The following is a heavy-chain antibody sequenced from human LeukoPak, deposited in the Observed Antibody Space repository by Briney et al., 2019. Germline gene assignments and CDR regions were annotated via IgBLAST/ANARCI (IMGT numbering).Heavy chain of an antibody. D-gene: IGHD4-23*01. J-gene: IGHJ5*02. V-gene: IGHV1-46*01. CDR2: INPSGGST. Sequence: ASVKVSCKASGYTFGTHWMHWVRQAPGQGLEWMGIINPSGGSTSYAQKFQGRATMTRDMSTSTDYMELSSLRSEDTAVYYCARDNSVEDTAWWFDPWGQGTLVTVSS. CDR3: ARDNSVEDTAWWFDP. CDR1: GYTFGTHW.